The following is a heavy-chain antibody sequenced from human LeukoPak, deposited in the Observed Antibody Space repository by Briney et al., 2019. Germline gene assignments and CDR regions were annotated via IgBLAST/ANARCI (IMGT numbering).Heavy chain of an antibody. CDR1: GGSISSYY. Sequence: PSETLSLTCTVCGGSISSYYWSWIRQPQGKGLEWIGYVYYSGSTNYNPSLKSRVTISIDTSKNQFSLRLSSVTAADTAVYYCARRQDYYDSSGYLNWFDPWGQGTLVTVSS. CDR2: VYYSGST. CDR3: ARRQDYYDSSGYLNWFDP. V-gene: IGHV4-59*08. D-gene: IGHD3-22*01. J-gene: IGHJ5*02.